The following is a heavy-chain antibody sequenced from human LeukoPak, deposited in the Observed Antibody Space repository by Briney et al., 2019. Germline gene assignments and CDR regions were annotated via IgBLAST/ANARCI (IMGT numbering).Heavy chain of an antibody. Sequence: SETLSLTCAVYGGAFSGYSWSWIRQPPGKGLEWTGEIDPNGTPNYNPSLKSRVTVSVDTCKNQFSLNLNSVTAADTAIYYCARGRSYEYGDYDYWGQGTLVTVSS. CDR1: GGAFSGYS. CDR2: IDPNGTP. V-gene: IGHV4-34*01. D-gene: IGHD4-17*01. CDR3: ARGRSYEYGDYDY. J-gene: IGHJ4*02.